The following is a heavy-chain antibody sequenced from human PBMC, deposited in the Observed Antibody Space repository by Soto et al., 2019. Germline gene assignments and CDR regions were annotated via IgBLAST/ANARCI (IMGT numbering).Heavy chain of an antibody. J-gene: IGHJ6*03. CDR3: ARTVLGPDLLADSFVDYYSYMDV. CDR2: VYYTGST. Sequence: SETHSDTKSVAGGSISNFYWSWIRQPPGKGLEWIGYVYYTGSTSYNPSLKRRVTFSADSSRGQFSLRLNSVTAADTAVYYCARTVLGPDLLADSFVDYYSYMDVWGQGTTVTVSS. CDR1: GGSISNFY. V-gene: IGHV4-59*08. D-gene: IGHD3-9*01.